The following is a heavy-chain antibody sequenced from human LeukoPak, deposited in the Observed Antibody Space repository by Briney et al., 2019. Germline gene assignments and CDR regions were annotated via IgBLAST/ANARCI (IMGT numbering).Heavy chain of an antibody. Sequence: SETLSLTCTVSGGSISSSSYYWGWIRQPPGKGLEWIGSIYYSGSTYYNPSLKSRVIISVDTSKNQFSLKLSSVTAADTAVYYCASQDYYDSSGYGYWGQGTLVTVSS. V-gene: IGHV4-39*01. D-gene: IGHD3-22*01. CDR1: GGSISSSSYY. CDR2: IYYSGST. J-gene: IGHJ4*02. CDR3: ASQDYYDSSGYGY.